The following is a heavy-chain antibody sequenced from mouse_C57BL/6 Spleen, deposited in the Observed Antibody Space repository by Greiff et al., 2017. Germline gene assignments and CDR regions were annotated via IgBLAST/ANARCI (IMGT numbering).Heavy chain of an antibody. CDR2: ISRGSSTI. Sequence: EVQLVEPGGGLVKPGGSLKLSCAASGFTFTDYGMHWVRQAPDKGLEWVAYISRGSSTIYYADTVKGRSTISRDNAKSTPFLQMTSLRSEDTAMYYCARDYYGNTWYFDDWGTGTTVTVSS. D-gene: IGHD2-1*01. CDR1: GFTFTDYG. CDR3: ARDYYGNTWYFDD. V-gene: IGHV5-17*01. J-gene: IGHJ1*03.